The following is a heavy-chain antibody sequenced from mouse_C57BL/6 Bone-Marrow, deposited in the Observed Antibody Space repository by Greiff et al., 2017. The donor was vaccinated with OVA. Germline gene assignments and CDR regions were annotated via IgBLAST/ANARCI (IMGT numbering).Heavy chain of an antibody. CDR2: IDPETGGT. Sequence: LVESGAELVRPGASVTLSCKASGYTFTDYEMHWVKQTPVHGLEWIGAIDPETGGTAYNQKFKGKAILTADKSSSTAYMELRSRTSEDSAVYYCTRGYSNYYAMDYWGQGTAVTVSS. D-gene: IGHD2-5*01. V-gene: IGHV1-15*01. CDR3: TRGYSNYYAMDY. CDR1: GYTFTDYE. J-gene: IGHJ4*01.